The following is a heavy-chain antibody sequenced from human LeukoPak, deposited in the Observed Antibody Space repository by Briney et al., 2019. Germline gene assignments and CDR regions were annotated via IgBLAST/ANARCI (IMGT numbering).Heavy chain of an antibody. Sequence: GGSLRLSCAASGFTFSSYWMSWVRQAPGKGLEWVANIKQDGSEKYYVDSVKGRFTIPRDNSKNTLYLQMNSLRAEDTALYHCARDESGVGATGAFDIWGQGTMVTVSS. CDR3: ARDESGVGATGAFDI. J-gene: IGHJ3*02. V-gene: IGHV3-7*03. D-gene: IGHD1-26*01. CDR1: GFTFSSYW. CDR2: IKQDGSEK.